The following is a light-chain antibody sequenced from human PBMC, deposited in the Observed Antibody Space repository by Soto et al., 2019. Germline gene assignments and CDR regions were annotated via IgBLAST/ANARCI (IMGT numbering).Light chain of an antibody. V-gene: IGKV1-8*01. J-gene: IGKJ5*01. CDR1: QDIGSV. Sequence: AMRLNQSPCSLSASIGDKVTITCRASQDIGSVLAWYQQKPGTAPKVLISGASDLHGGVPSRFSGSGSRTDFTLTISRLEPEDFAVYYCQQYGSSPITFGQGTRLEIK. CDR3: QQYGSSPIT. CDR2: GAS.